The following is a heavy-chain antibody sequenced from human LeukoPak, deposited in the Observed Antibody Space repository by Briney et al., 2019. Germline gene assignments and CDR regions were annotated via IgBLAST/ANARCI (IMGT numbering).Heavy chain of an antibody. Sequence: PSETLSLTCTVSGGSISSGSYYWSWIRQPAGKGLEWIGRIYTSGSTNYNPSLKSRVTMSVDTSKNQFSLKLSSVTAADTAVYYCARDRVAVAADWFDPWGQGTLVTVSS. V-gene: IGHV4-61*02. D-gene: IGHD6-19*01. CDR2: IYTSGST. CDR3: ARDRVAVAADWFDP. CDR1: GGSISSGSYY. J-gene: IGHJ5*02.